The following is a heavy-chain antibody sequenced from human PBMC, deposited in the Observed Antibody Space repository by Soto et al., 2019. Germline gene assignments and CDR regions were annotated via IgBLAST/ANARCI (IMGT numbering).Heavy chain of an antibody. D-gene: IGHD2-2*01. V-gene: IGHV1-3*01. J-gene: IGHJ5*02. Sequence: ASVKVSCKASGYTFTSYAIHWVRQAPGQRLEWMGWINADNGNTKYSQKFQGRVTITRDTSANTAYMELSSLTSEDTAVYYCARKLPDIVVIPAANANWFDPWGQGTLVTVS. CDR1: GYTFTSYA. CDR3: ARKLPDIVVIPAANANWFDP. CDR2: INADNGNT.